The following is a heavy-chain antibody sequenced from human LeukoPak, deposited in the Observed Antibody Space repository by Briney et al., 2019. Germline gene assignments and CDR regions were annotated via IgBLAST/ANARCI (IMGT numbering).Heavy chain of an antibody. CDR1: GFTFSSYG. J-gene: IGHJ4*02. CDR3: ARDWDSSGPNYFDY. Sequence: PGRSLRLSCAASGFTFSSYGVHWVRQAPGKGLEWVAVIWYDGSNKYYADSVKGRFTISRDNSKNTLYLQMNSLRAEDTAVYYCARDWDSSGPNYFDYWGPGNPGHRLL. D-gene: IGHD6-19*01. CDR2: IWYDGSNK. V-gene: IGHV3-33*01.